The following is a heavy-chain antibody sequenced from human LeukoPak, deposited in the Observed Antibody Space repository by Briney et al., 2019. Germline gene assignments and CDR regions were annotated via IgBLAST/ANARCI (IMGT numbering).Heavy chain of an antibody. CDR2: INPNSGGT. D-gene: IGHD3-10*01. V-gene: IGHV1-2*06. CDR3: ASAYGSGSYKTYFYYYYMEV. Sequence: ASVKVSCKASGYTFTGYYMHWVRQAPGQGLEWMGRINPNSGGTNYAQKFQGRVTMTRDTSISTAYMELSRLRSDDTAVYYCASAYGSGSYKTYFYYYYMEVWGKGTTVTVSS. CDR1: GYTFTGYY. J-gene: IGHJ6*03.